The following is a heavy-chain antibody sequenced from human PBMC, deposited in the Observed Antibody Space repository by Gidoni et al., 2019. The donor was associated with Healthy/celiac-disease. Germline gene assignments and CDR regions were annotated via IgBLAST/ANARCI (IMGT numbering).Heavy chain of an antibody. J-gene: IGHJ5*02. V-gene: IGHV4-39*01. CDR3: ARLEYQLLKT. CDR1: GGSIRSSSYY. D-gene: IGHD2-2*01. Sequence: HLQLPESGPGLVKPSATLSLPCTVSGGSIRSSSYYWGWIRQPPGKGMEWIGSIYYSGSTYYNPSLKSRVTISVDTSKNQFSLKLSSVTAADTAVYYCARLEYQLLKTWGQGTLVTVSS. CDR2: IYYSGST.